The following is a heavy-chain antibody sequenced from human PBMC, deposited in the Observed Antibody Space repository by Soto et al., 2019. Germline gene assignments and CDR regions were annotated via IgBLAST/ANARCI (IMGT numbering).Heavy chain of an antibody. J-gene: IGHJ3*02. CDR2: ISSRSDYI. CDR3: SRDGESSGLYHVHAFDI. CDR1: GFPFSSYT. D-gene: IGHD6-19*01. V-gene: IGHV3-21*01. Sequence: EVQLVESGGGLVKPGGSLRVSCAASGFPFSSYTMNWVRQAPGKGLEWVSSISSRSDYIFYADSVKGRFTISRDNAENSLFLLMNSLTAEDTAVYYCSRDGESSGLYHVHAFDIWGQGTMVTVSS.